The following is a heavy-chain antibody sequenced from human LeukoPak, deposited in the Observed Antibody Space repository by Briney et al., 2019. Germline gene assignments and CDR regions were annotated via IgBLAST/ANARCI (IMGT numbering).Heavy chain of an antibody. CDR3: ARDGGYYGGAFDV. CDR2: IYYSGSSGIT. J-gene: IGHJ3*01. CDR1: GDSISSYY. Sequence: SETLSLTCTVSGDSISSYYWNWIRQPPGKGLEWIGYIYYSGSSGITYYCPSLKSRVTLSLDTSKNRFSLKLNSVTAADTAVYYCARDGGYYGGAFDVWGQGTMVTVSS. D-gene: IGHD1-26*01. V-gene: IGHV4-59*01.